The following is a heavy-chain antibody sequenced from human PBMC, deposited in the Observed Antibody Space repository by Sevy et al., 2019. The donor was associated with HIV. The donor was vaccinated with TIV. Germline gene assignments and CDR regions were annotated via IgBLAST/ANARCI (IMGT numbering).Heavy chain of an antibody. Sequence: SETLSLICTVSGGSISGNSYDWGWIRQPPGKGLEWIGSMFYSGSTYYNPSLKSRVTISVDTSKNQFSLKLKSVSAADTAVYYCARHGGIVDPAFDYWGQGTLVTVSS. CDR3: ARHGGIVDPAFDY. D-gene: IGHD2-21*01. J-gene: IGHJ4*02. CDR1: GGSISGNSYD. V-gene: IGHV4-39*01. CDR2: MFYSGST.